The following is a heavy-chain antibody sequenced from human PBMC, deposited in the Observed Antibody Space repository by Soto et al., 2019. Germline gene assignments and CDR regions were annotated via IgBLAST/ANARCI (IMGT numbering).Heavy chain of an antibody. CDR2: IKGDGRET. J-gene: IGHJ4*02. V-gene: IGHV3-7*01. CDR3: ARSQYRLEFWSGWDFDL. Sequence: VQLGESGVGLGRPGGPLRVSSAASVFTFTRHWMPWVRQTPGKGLEWVANIKGDGRETFYLDAVKGRFTIPSDNTKNSRFLTMNSVRVEDTAVYYCARSQYRLEFWSGWDFDLWAQGLLVTVSS. CDR1: VFTFTRHW. D-gene: IGHD3-3*01.